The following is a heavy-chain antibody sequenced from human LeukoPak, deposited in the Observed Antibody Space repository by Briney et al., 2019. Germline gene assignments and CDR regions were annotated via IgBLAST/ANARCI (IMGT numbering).Heavy chain of an antibody. CDR1: GGSISSSSYY. Sequence: PSETLSLTCTVSGGSISSSSYYWGWIRQSPGKGLEWIGSMYYRGSTYYNPSLKSRVTLSVDTSKNQFSLKLSSVTAADTAVYYCARLGGDFGYWGQGTLVTVSS. V-gene: IGHV4-39*01. CDR2: MYYRGST. D-gene: IGHD4-17*01. J-gene: IGHJ4*02. CDR3: ARLGGDFGY.